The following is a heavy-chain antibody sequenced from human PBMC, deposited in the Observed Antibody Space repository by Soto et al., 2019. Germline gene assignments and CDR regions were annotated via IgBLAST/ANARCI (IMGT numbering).Heavy chain of an antibody. CDR3: TTAKTTVVTMGAN. CDR1: GFTFSNAW. J-gene: IGHJ4*02. V-gene: IGHV3-15*01. Sequence: EVQLVESGGGLVKPGGSLRLSCAASGFTFSNAWMSCVRQAPGKGLEWVGRIKSKTDGGTTDYAAPVKGRFTISRDDSKNTLYLQMNSLKTEDTAVYYCTTAKTTVVTMGANWGQGTLVTVSS. D-gene: IGHD4-17*01. CDR2: IKSKTDGGTT.